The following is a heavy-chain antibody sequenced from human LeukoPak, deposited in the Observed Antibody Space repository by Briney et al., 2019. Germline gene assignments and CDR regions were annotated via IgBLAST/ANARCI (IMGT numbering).Heavy chain of an antibody. CDR3: ARYPANWGSGD. CDR1: GFTFSSYS. Sequence: GGSLRLSCAASGFTFSSYSMNWVRQAPGKGLEWVSSISSSSSYIYYADSVKGRFTISRDNAKNSLYLQMNSLRAEDTAAYYCARYPANWGSGDWGQGTLVTVSS. D-gene: IGHD7-27*01. J-gene: IGHJ4*02. V-gene: IGHV3-21*01. CDR2: ISSSSSYI.